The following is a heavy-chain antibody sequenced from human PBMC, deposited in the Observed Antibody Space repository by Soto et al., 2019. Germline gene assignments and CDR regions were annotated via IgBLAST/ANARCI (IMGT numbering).Heavy chain of an antibody. CDR2: IRSKAYGGTT. J-gene: IGHJ6*03. V-gene: IGHV3-49*03. Sequence: GGSLRLSCTASGFTFGDYAMSWFRQAPGKGLEWVGFIRSKAYGGTTEYAASVKGRFTISRDDSKSIAYLQMNSLKTEDTAANYCTRNPTITASYYMDVWGKGTTVTVSS. CDR3: TRNPTITASYYMDV. D-gene: IGHD3-3*01. CDR1: GFTFGDYA.